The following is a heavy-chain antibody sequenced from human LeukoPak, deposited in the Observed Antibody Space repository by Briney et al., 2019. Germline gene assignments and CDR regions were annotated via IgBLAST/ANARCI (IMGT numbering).Heavy chain of an antibody. CDR3: AKVIGYYDSSGPNTDWGFDY. J-gene: IGHJ4*02. V-gene: IGHV3-30*18. D-gene: IGHD3-22*01. Sequence: PGRSLRLSCAASGFTFSSYGMHWVRQAPGKGLEWVAVISYDGSNKYYADSVKGRFTISRDNSKNTLYLQINSLRAEDTAVYYCAKVIGYYDSSGPNTDWGFDYWGQGTLVTVSS. CDR1: GFTFSSYG. CDR2: ISYDGSNK.